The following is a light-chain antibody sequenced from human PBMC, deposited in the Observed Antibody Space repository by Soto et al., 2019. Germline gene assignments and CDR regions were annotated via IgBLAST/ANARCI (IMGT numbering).Light chain of an antibody. V-gene: IGKV3-15*01. CDR1: QSVSSN. CDR3: QQYGSSPWT. Sequence: EIVMTQSPATLFVYTGERATVSCRASQSVSSNLAWYQQKPGQAPRLLIYEASTRAADTPVRFSGSGYGRQFTLTISRLEPEDFAVYYCQQYGSSPWTFGQGSKVDI. J-gene: IGKJ1*01. CDR2: EAS.